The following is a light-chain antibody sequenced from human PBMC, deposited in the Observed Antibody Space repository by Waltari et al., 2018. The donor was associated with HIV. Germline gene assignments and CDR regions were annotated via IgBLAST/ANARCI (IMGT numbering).Light chain of an antibody. J-gene: IGLJ1*01. CDR3: CSYAGSSTYV. CDR1: SSDVGSYNL. V-gene: IGLV2-23*01. CDR2: EGS. Sequence: QSALTQPASVSGSPEQSITLSCTGPSSDVGSYNLVPWYQQHPGKAPKLMIYEGSKRPSGVSNRFSGSKSGNTASLTISGLQAEDEADYYCCSYAGSSTYVFGTGTKVTVL.